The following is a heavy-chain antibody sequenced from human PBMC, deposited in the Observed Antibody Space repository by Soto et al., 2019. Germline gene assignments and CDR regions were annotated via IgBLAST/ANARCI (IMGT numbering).Heavy chain of an antibody. V-gene: IGHV1-69*01. Sequence: KVSCKASGGTFSSYAISWVRQAPGQGLEWMGGIIPIFGTANYAQKFQGRVTITADESTSTAYMELSSLRSEDTAVYYCAREPHTDYYDSSGSNYWGQGTLVTVSS. CDR3: AREPHTDYYDSSGSNY. CDR1: GGTFSSYA. CDR2: IIPIFGTA. D-gene: IGHD3-22*01. J-gene: IGHJ4*02.